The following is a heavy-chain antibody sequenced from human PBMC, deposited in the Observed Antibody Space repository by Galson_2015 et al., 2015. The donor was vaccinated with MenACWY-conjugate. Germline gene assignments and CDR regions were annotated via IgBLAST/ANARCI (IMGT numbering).Heavy chain of an antibody. D-gene: IGHD3-10*01. V-gene: IGHV3-11*06. CDR2: ISSSSSYT. Sequence: SLRLSCAASGFTFSDYYMSWLRQAPGKGLEWVSYISSSSSYTNYADSVKGRFTISRDNAKNSLYLQMNSLRAEDTAVYYCARDRNYYYGSGSYYPDAFDIWGQGTMVTVSS. CDR3: ARDRNYYYGSGSYYPDAFDI. J-gene: IGHJ3*02. CDR1: GFTFSDYY.